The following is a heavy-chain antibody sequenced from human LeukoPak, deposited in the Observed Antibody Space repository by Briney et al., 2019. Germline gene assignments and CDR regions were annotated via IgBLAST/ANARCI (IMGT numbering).Heavy chain of an antibody. V-gene: IGHV3-30*02. CDR1: GFTFSNSG. J-gene: IGHJ5*02. CDR2: IRYDGSNE. D-gene: IGHD6-19*01. CDR3: ARSVAGITWFDP. Sequence: GGSLRLSCTASGFTFSNSGMHWVRQAPGKGLEWVAFIRYDGSNEFYVDSVKGRFTISRDNSMNTLNLQMSSLRPEDTAVYYCARSVAGITWFDPWGQGTLVTVSS.